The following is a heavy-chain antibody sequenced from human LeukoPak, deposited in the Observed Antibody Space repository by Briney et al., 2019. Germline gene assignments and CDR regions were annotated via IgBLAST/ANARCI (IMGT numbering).Heavy chain of an antibody. CDR2: IWYDASNR. D-gene: IGHD6-13*01. Sequence: RPGGSLRLSCAASGFTFSSFGMHWVRQAPGKGLEWVAVIWYDASNRYYADSVKGRFTISRDNSKNTLFLQMKSLSDDDTAVYYCVRGVGVSRFNYFDPWGQGTLVIVSS. CDR3: VRGVGVSRFNYFDP. CDR1: GFTFSSFG. J-gene: IGHJ5*02. V-gene: IGHV3-33*01.